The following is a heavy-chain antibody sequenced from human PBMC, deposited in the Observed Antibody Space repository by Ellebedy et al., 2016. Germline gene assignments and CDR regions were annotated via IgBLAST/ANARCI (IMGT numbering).Heavy chain of an antibody. CDR3: ASNRVDLSRYYYYYYGMDI. V-gene: IGHV1-46*01. Sequence: ASVKVSCKASGYSFTSYYMHWVRQAPGQGLEWMGVINPSGSSTTYAQKFQGKVTMTRDTSTSTVNMELSSLRSEDTAVYYCASNRVDLSRYYYYYYGMDIWGQGTTVTVSS. J-gene: IGHJ6*02. D-gene: IGHD3-16*02. CDR1: GYSFTSYY. CDR2: INPSGSST.